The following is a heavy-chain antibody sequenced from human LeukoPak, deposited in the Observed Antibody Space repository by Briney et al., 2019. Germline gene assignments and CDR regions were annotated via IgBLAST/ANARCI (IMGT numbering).Heavy chain of an antibody. CDR2: IYHSGST. V-gene: IGHV4-30-2*01. CDR1: GGSISSGGYS. D-gene: IGHD6-13*01. J-gene: IGHJ4*02. CDR3: ARGGSSWYWDY. Sequence: SETLSLTCAVSGGSISSGGYSWSWIRQPPGKGLEWIGYIYHSGSTYYNQSLKSRVTISVDRSKNQFSLKLSSVTAADTAVYYCARGGSSWYWDYWGQGTLVTVSS.